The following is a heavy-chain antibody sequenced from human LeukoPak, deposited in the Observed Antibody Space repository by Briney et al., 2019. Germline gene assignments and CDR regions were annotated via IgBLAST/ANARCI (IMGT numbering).Heavy chain of an antibody. J-gene: IGHJ6*02. CDR1: GFTFSSYS. CDR2: ISSSSSYI. D-gene: IGHD2-21*02. Sequence: PGGSLRLSCAASGFTFSSYSMNWVRQAPGKGLEWVSSISSSSSYIYYADSVRGRFTISRDNAKNSLYLQMNSLRAEDTAVYYCARDLSPSLGHIVVVTAPDVWGQGTTVTVSS. CDR3: ARDLSPSLGHIVVVTAPDV. V-gene: IGHV3-21*01.